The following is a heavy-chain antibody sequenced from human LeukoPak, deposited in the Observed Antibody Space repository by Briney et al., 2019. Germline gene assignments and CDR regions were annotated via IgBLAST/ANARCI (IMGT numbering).Heavy chain of an antibody. J-gene: IGHJ5*02. CDR3: ARDLGSSGWYVDWFDP. V-gene: IGHV3-48*01. CDR2: ISSSSSTI. CDR1: GFTFSSYS. Sequence: GGSLRLSCAASGFTFSSYSMNWVRQAPGRGLEWVSYISSSSSTIYYADSVKGRFTISRDNAKNSLYLQMNSLRAEDTAVYYCARDLGSSGWYVDWFDPWGQGTLVTVSS. D-gene: IGHD6-19*01.